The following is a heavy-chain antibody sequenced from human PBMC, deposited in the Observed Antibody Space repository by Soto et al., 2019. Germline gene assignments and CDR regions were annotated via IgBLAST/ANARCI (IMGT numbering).Heavy chain of an antibody. CDR1: GFTFGDYA. D-gene: IGHD5-18*01. CDR3: TAVDTAMAPFDY. J-gene: IGHJ4*02. Sequence: GGSLRLSCTASGFTFGDYAMSWVRQAPGKGLEWVGFIRSKAYGGTTEYAASVKGRFTISRDDSKSIAYLQMNSLKTEDTAVYYCTAVDTAMAPFDYWGQGTLVTVSS. CDR2: IRSKAYGGTT. V-gene: IGHV3-49*04.